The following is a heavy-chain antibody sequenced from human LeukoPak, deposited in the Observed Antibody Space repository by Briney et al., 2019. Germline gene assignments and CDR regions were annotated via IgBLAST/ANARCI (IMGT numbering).Heavy chain of an antibody. Sequence: GGSLRLSCAASGFXFSSYWIHWVRQAPGKGLVWVSRINSDGSSTTYADSVKGRFTISRDNAKNTLYLQMNSLRAEDTAVYYCARSTVGGTNKFDYWGQGTLVTVSS. CDR2: INSDGSST. V-gene: IGHV3-74*01. J-gene: IGHJ4*02. D-gene: IGHD1-26*01. CDR3: ARSTVGGTNKFDY. CDR1: GFXFSSYW.